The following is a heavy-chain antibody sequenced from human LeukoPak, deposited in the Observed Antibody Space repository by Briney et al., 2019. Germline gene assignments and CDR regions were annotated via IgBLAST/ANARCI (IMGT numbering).Heavy chain of an antibody. Sequence: GGSLRLSCAASGFTFSPAWMHWVRQAPGKGLEWVPVIYSGGSTYYADSVKGRFTISRDNSKNTLYLQMNSLRAEDTAVYYCARGGGVWGSYRPYWGQGTLVTVSS. CDR1: GFTFSPAW. J-gene: IGHJ4*02. CDR2: IYSGGST. V-gene: IGHV3-53*01. D-gene: IGHD3-16*02. CDR3: ARGGGVWGSYRPY.